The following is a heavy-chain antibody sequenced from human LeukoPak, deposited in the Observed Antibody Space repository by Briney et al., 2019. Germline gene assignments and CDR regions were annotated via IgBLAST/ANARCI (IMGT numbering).Heavy chain of an antibody. D-gene: IGHD1-26*01. J-gene: IGHJ4*02. CDR3: ARDSVGATTSWSDY. CDR1: GVSISSYY. Sequence: SETLSLTCTVSGVSISSYYWSWIRQPAGKGLEYIRRISASGSTNYNPSLKSRVTISVDKSKNQFSLRLSSVTAADTAVYYCARDSVGATTSWSDYWGQGTLVTVSS. V-gene: IGHV4-4*07. CDR2: ISASGST.